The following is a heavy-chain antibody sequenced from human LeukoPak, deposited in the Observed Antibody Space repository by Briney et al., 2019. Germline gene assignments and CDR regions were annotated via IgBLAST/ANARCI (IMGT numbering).Heavy chain of an antibody. V-gene: IGHV3-15*01. CDR2: IKSKTDGATT. CDR3: TCLGGNTLNFDY. J-gene: IGHJ4*02. CDR1: GFTFSNAW. D-gene: IGHD4-23*01. Sequence: GGSLRLSCAASGFTFSNAWMTWVRQAPGKGLEWVSRIKSKTDGATTDYAAPGEGRFTISTEDSKNTLYLQMNSLKTKDTAVYYCTCLGGNTLNFDYWGQGTLVIVSS.